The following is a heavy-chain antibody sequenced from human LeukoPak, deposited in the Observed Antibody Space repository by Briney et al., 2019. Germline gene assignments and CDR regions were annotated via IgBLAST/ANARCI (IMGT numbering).Heavy chain of an antibody. J-gene: IGHJ3*02. V-gene: IGHV4-39*07. D-gene: IGHD3-10*01. CDR1: GGSISSSSYY. Sequence: SETLSLTCTVSGGSISSSSYYWGWIRQPPGKGLEWIGSIYYSGSTYYNPSLKSRVTISVDTSKNQFSLKLSSVTAADTAVYYCARGGITMVRGVIGGPYAFDIWGQGTMVTVSS. CDR2: IYYSGST. CDR3: ARGGITMVRGVIGGPYAFDI.